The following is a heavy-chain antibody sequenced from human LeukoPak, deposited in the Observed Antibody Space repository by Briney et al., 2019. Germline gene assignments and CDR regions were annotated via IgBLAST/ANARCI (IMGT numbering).Heavy chain of an antibody. V-gene: IGHV1-2*06. CDR1: GYTFTGYY. J-gene: IGHJ4*02. CDR2: INPNSGGT. CDR3: ARASSAIRYFDWLFRY. Sequence: ASVKVSCKASGYTFTGYYMHWVRQVPGQGLDWMGRINPNSGGTNYAQKFQGRVTMTRDTSISTAYMELSRLRSDDTAVYYCARASSAIRYFDWLFRYWGQGTLVTVSS. D-gene: IGHD3-9*01.